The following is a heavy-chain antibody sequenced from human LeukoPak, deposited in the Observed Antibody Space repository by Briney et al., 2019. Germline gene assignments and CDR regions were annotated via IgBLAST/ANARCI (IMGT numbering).Heavy chain of an antibody. V-gene: IGHV3-9*01. D-gene: IGHD6-19*01. J-gene: IGHJ6*02. CDR3: AKAVAVAGTSPNYYYGMDV. CDR2: ISWNSGSI. CDR1: GFTFDDYA. Sequence: GGSLRLSCAASGFTFDDYAMHWVRQAPGKGLEWVSGISWNSGSIGYADSVKGRFTISRDNAKNSLYLQINSLRAEDTALYYCAKAVAVAGTSPNYYYGMDVWGQGTTVTVSS.